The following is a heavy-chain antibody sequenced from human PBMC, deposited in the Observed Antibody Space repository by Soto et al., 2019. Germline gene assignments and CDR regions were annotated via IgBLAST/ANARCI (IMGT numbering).Heavy chain of an antibody. CDR3: ARDLGNWIFDY. J-gene: IGHJ4*02. Sequence: SGGSLRLSCAASGFTFSSYGMHWVRQAPGKGLEWVAVIWYDGSNKYYADSVKGRFTISRDNSKNTLYLQMNSLRAEDTDVYYCARDLGNWIFDYWGQGTLVTVSS. CDR2: IWYDGSNK. CDR1: GFTFSSYG. V-gene: IGHV3-33*01. D-gene: IGHD1-1*01.